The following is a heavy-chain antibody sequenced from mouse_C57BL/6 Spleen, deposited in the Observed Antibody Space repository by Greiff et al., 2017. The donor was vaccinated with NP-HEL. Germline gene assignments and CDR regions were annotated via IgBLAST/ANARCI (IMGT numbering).Heavy chain of an antibody. D-gene: IGHD1-1*01. Sequence: QVQLQQPGAELVKPGASVKLSCKASGYTFTSYWMQWVKQRPGQGLEWIGEIDPSDSYTNYNQKFKGKATLTVDTSSSTAYMQLSSLTSEDSAVYYCASVYYGSRDWYFDVWGTGTTVTVSS. CDR1: GYTFTSYW. CDR2: IDPSDSYT. J-gene: IGHJ1*03. V-gene: IGHV1-50*01. CDR3: ASVYYGSRDWYFDV.